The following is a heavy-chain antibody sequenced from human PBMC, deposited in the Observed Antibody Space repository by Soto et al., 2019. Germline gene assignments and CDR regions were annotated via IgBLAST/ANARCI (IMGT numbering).Heavy chain of an antibody. CDR2: IWYDGSKK. V-gene: IGHV3-33*01. J-gene: IGHJ6*02. CDR3: ARDASYYTLCSRYYPSRSAMDV. D-gene: IGHD3-3*01. CDR1: GYTFSSFG. Sequence: LRLSCAASGYTFSSFGMHWVRQAPGKGLEWVSLIWYDGSKKSYGDSVKGRFTISRDNSRNTVYLQMNSLRADDTAVYYCARDASYYTLCSRYYPSRSAMDVWGQGTMVTVYS.